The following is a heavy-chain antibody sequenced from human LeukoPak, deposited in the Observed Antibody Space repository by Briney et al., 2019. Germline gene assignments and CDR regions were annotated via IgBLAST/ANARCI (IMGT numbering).Heavy chain of an antibody. V-gene: IGHV3-30*18. CDR1: GFTFSSYG. J-gene: IGHJ4*02. Sequence: GRSLRLSCAASGFTFSSYGMHWVRQAPGKGLEWVAVISYDGSNKYYAASVKGRFTISRDNSKNTLYLQMNSLRAEDTAVYYCAKEGLRSGFDYWGQGTLVTVSS. CDR3: AKEGLRSGFDY. D-gene: IGHD4-17*01. CDR2: ISYDGSNK.